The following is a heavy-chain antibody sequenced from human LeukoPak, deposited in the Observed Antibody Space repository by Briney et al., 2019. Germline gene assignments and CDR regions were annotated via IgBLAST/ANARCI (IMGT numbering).Heavy chain of an antibody. CDR1: GFTVTDSA. V-gene: IGHV3-23*01. CDR3: AKGGNYAPLDY. CDR2: ISTSGGHT. J-gene: IGHJ4*02. D-gene: IGHD1-7*01. Sequence: PGESLRLFCAGSGFTVTDSAMTWVRQAPGKGLEWVSAISTSGGHTIYTDSVKDRFTISRDNSKNTLYLQMNSLRAEDTAIYYCAKGGNYAPLDYRGQGTLVTVSS.